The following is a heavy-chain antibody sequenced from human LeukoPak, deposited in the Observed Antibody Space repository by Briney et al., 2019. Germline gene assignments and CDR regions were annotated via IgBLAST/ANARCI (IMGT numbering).Heavy chain of an antibody. V-gene: IGHV3-74*01. CDR2: INSDGSST. CDR1: GFTFSSYW. J-gene: IGHJ4*02. D-gene: IGHD6-19*01. CDR3: ARVRYSSGWPHFDY. Sequence: GGSLRLSCAASGFTFSSYWMHWVRQAPGKGRVRVSRINSDGSSTSYADSVKGRFTISRDNAKNTLYLQMNSLRAEDTAVYYCARVRYSSGWPHFDYWGQGTLVTVSS.